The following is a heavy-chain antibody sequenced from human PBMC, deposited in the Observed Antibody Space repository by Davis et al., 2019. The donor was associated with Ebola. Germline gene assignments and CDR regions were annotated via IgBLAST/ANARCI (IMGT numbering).Heavy chain of an antibody. CDR3: AREGYDFWSGYSDFDY. CDR1: GFTFDDYA. Sequence: PGGSLRLSCAASGFTFDDYAMHWVRQAPGKGLEWVSGISWNSGSIGYADSVKGRFTISRDNSKNTLYLQMNSLRAEDTAVYYCAREGYDFWSGYSDFDYWGQGTLVTVSS. J-gene: IGHJ4*02. D-gene: IGHD3-3*01. V-gene: IGHV3-9*01. CDR2: ISWNSGSI.